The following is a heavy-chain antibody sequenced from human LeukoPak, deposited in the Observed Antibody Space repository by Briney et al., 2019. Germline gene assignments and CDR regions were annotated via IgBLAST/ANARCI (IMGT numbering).Heavy chain of an antibody. D-gene: IGHD6-6*01. Sequence: KPSETLSLTCAVYGGSFSDYYWSWIRQPPGKGLEWIGEINHSGSTNYNPSLKSRVTISVDTSKNQFSLKLSSVTAADTAVYYCARGSATIAAQRQYNWFDPWGQGTLVTVSS. CDR2: INHSGST. CDR1: GGSFSDYY. CDR3: ARGSATIAAQRQYNWFDP. V-gene: IGHV4-34*01. J-gene: IGHJ5*02.